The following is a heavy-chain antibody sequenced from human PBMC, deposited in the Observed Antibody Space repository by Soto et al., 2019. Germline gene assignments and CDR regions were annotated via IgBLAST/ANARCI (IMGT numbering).Heavy chain of an antibody. CDR2: INHSGST. CDR3: ARERGVAARPKGAYYYYYYMDV. J-gene: IGHJ6*03. D-gene: IGHD6-6*01. Sequence: TSENLSLTCAVYGGSFSGYYWSWIRQPPGKGLERNGEINHSGSTNYNPSLKGRVTISVDTSKNQFSLKLSSVTAADTAVYYCARERGVAARPKGAYYYYYYMDVWGKGTTVTVSS. CDR1: GGSFSGYY. V-gene: IGHV4-34*01.